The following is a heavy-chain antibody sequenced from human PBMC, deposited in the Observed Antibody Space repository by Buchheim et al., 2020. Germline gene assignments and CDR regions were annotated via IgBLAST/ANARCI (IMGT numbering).Heavy chain of an antibody. CDR2: IWYDGSNK. CDR3: ARDSRITGNDY. J-gene: IGHJ4*02. V-gene: IGHV3-33*08. Sequence: VQLVESGGGLVQPGGSLRLSCAASGFTFSRYWMSWVRQAPGKGLEWVAVIWYDGSNKYYADSVKGRFTISRDNSKNTLYLQMNSLRAEDTAVYYCARDSRITGNDYWGQGTL. D-gene: IGHD1-20*01. CDR1: GFTFSRYW.